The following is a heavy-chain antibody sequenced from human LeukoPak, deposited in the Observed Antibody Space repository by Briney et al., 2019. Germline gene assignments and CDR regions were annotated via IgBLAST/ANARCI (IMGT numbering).Heavy chain of an antibody. CDR3: ARRRCSSTSCERYYYGSGSPPGYFDY. CDR2: INHSGST. J-gene: IGHJ4*02. V-gene: IGHV4-34*01. Sequence: SETLSLTCAVYGGSFSGYYWSWIRQPPGKGLEWIGEINHSGSTNYNPSLKSRVTISVDTSKNQFSLKLSSVTAADTAVYYCARRRCSSTSCERYYYGSGSPPGYFDYWGQGTLVTVSS. D-gene: IGHD3-10*01. CDR1: GGSFSGYY.